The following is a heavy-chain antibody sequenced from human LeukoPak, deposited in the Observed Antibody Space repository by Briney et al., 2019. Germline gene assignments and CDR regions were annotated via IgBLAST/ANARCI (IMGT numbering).Heavy chain of an antibody. D-gene: IGHD6-19*01. CDR3: ARSPQWLVLSPAHFDY. CDR2: IIPIFGTA. Sequence: SVKVSCKASGGTFSSYAISWVRQAPGQGLEWMGGIIPIFGTANYAQKFQGRATITADESTSTAYMELSSLRSEDTAVYYCARSPQWLVLSPAHFDYWGQGTLVTVSS. V-gene: IGHV1-69*13. J-gene: IGHJ4*02. CDR1: GGTFSSYA.